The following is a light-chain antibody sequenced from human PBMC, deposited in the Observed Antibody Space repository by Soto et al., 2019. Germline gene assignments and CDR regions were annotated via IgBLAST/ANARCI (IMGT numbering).Light chain of an antibody. V-gene: IGLV1-47*02. J-gene: IGLJ2*01. Sequence: QSVLTQPPSASGTPGQRVTISCSGSSSNIGTNDAFWYQQLPGTAPKILIYRSNQRPSGVPDRFSGSKSGTSASLAISGLRYEDEADYYCASWDYSLSGVLFGGGTKLTVL. CDR2: RSN. CDR3: ASWDYSLSGVL. CDR1: SSNIGTND.